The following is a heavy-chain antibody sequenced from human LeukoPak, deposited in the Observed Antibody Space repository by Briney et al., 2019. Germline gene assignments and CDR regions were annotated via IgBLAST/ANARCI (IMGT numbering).Heavy chain of an antibody. Sequence: SETLSLTCTVSGDSISTSYWSWIRQPAGKRMEWIGRIFASGETNYNPSLESRVIMSRDTSNNQFFLRLTSVTAADPAVYYCARDRYTWHDRDWFDSWGQGTLVTVSS. CDR2: IFASGET. V-gene: IGHV4-4*07. D-gene: IGHD1-20*01. CDR1: GDSISTSY. CDR3: ARDRYTWHDRDWFDS. J-gene: IGHJ5*01.